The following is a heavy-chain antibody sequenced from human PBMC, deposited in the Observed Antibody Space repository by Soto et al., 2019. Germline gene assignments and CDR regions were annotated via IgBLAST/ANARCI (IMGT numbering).Heavy chain of an antibody. D-gene: IGHD2-15*01. CDR2: TYYRSRWCH. V-gene: IGHV6-1*01. CDR1: GDSVFSNRAA. Sequence: SQTLSLTCAISGDSVFSNRAAWNWIRQSPSRGLEWLGRTYYRSRWCHDYALSVKSRITVNPDTSKNQFSLQLNSVTPEDTAVYYCGRDFDAAIDYWGLGTLVTVSS. J-gene: IGHJ4*02. CDR3: GRDFDAAIDY.